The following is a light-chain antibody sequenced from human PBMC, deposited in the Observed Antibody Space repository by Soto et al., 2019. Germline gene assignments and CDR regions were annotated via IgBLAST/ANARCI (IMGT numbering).Light chain of an antibody. CDR1: QSVSSN. V-gene: IGKV3-15*01. CDR3: QQYNNWPLT. Sequence: EIVMTQSPATLSVSPGERATLSCRASQSVSSNLAWYQQKPGQVPTLLIYVASTRATGVPARFSGSGSGTEFTVAVSSLQSEDFAVYYCQQYNNWPLTCGVGDKVEMK. J-gene: IGKJ4*01. CDR2: VAS.